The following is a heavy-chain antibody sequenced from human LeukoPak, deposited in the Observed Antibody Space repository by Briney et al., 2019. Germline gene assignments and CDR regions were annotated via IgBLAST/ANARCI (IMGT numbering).Heavy chain of an antibody. Sequence: ASVKVSCKASGYTFTSYDINWVRQATGQGLGWMGWMNPNSGNTGYAQKFQGRVTITRNTSISTAYMELSSLRSEDTAVYYCARGGYGTGDYYYYMDVWGKGTTVTVSS. J-gene: IGHJ6*03. V-gene: IGHV1-8*03. CDR1: GYTFTSYD. CDR3: ARGGYGTGDYYYYMDV. CDR2: MNPNSGNT. D-gene: IGHD1-1*01.